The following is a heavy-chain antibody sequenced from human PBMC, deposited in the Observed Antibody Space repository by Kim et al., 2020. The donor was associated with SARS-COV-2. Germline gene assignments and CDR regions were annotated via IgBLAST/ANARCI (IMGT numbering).Heavy chain of an antibody. D-gene: IGHD2-15*01. CDR1: GVSASSRSYF. CDR3: ARDDHGDY. J-gene: IGHJ4*01. V-gene: IGHV4-31*02. CDR2: IYDSGRT. Sequence: SLTCAVSGVSASSRSYFWSWIRQHSEKGLEWIGYIYDSGRTYYNPSLQSRATLSVDTSQNQFSLQLTSVTAADTAVYYCARDDHGDY.